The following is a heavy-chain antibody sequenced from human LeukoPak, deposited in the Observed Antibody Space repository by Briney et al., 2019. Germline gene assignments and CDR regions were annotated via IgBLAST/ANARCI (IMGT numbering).Heavy chain of an antibody. D-gene: IGHD3-22*01. J-gene: IGHJ3*02. CDR1: GFTFSSYA. CDR3: ARGVTYYYDSSGYYKEDDAFDI. Sequence: PGGSLRLSCAASGFTFSSYAMSWVRQAPGKGLEWVSAISGSGGSTYYADSVKGRFTISRDNSKNTLYLQMNSLRAEDTAVYYCARGVTYYYDSSGYYKEDDAFDIWGQGTMVTVSS. CDR2: ISGSGGST. V-gene: IGHV3-23*01.